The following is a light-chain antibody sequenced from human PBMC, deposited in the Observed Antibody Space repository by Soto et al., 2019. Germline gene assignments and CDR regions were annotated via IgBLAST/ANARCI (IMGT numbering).Light chain of an antibody. V-gene: IGKV3-15*01. CDR3: QQYHNWPPEGS. J-gene: IGKJ1*01. CDR2: DAS. Sequence: EIVMTQFPPTLSVSPGERATLSCRASQSFSSNLAWYQQKPGQAPRLLIYDASTRDTGIPARFSASGSGTEFTLTISSLQSEDFAVYYCQQYHNWPPEGSFGQGTKVDIK. CDR1: QSFSSN.